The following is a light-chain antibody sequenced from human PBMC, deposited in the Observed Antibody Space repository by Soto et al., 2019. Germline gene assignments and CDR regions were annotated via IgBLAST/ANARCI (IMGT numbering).Light chain of an antibody. V-gene: IGLV2-14*01. CDR1: SSDVGGYNY. CDR3: SSYTSSSTPGV. J-gene: IGLJ1*01. Sequence: QCALTQPASVSGSPGQSITISCTGTSSDVGGYNYVSWYQQHPGKAPKLMIYDVSNRPSGVSNRFSGSKSGNTASLTISGLQAEDEADYYCSSYTSSSTPGVFGTGTKVTV. CDR2: DVS.